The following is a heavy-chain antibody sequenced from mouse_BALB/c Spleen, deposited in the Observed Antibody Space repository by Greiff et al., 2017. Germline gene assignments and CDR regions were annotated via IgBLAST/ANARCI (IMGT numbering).Heavy chain of an antibody. V-gene: IGHV5-6-5*01. CDR2: ISSGGST. J-gene: IGHJ4*01. D-gene: IGHD2-4*01. CDR3: ARGGDYDEENAMDY. CDR1: GFTFSSYA. Sequence: EVKLMESGGGLVKPGGSLKLSCAASGFTFSSYAMSWVRQTPEKRLEWVASISSGGSTYYPDSVKGRFTISRDNARNILYLQMSSLRSEDTAMYYCARGGDYDEENAMDYWGQGTSVTVSS.